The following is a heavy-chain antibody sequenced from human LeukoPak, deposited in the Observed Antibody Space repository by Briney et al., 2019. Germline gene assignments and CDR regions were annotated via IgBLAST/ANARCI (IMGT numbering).Heavy chain of an antibody. Sequence: GGPLNFSCQGSGYTLTSPSIGWVGQLPGKGLEWMGIIYPGDSDTRYSPSFQGQVTITADTSISTAYLQLSSLKASDSAMYYCARWDDVLNGLDYWGQGTLVTVSS. D-gene: IGHD3-9*01. CDR3: ARWDDVLNGLDY. CDR2: IYPGDSDT. J-gene: IGHJ4*02. V-gene: IGHV5-51*01. CDR1: GYTLTSPS.